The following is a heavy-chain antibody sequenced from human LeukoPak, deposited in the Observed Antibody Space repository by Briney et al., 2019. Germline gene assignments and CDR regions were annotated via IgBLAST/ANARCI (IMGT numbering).Heavy chain of an antibody. V-gene: IGHV4-34*01. CDR1: GGSLSGHY. CDR2: IYHSGST. D-gene: IGHD3-16*02. J-gene: IGHJ6*02. CDR3: ARGGRRMITVGGLFDGMDV. Sequence: SETLSLTCGVSGGSLSGHYWSWIRQTPGKGLEWIGEIYHSGSTTYNPSPQSRVTISVDTSKSQFSLKLSSVTAADTAVYYCARGGRRMITVGGLFDGMDVWGQGTTVTVSS.